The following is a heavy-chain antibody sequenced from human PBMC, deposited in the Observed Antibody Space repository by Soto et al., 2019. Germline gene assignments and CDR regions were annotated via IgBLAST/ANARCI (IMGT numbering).Heavy chain of an antibody. Sequence: QAQLVQSGTEVKKPGASVKVSCKASGYPFTGPYIYWVRQAPGQGLEWMGWINPSSGGTEFAEKVQGRVTVTRDTSIRTVFLELNSLTSDDTGVYFCARDFRTYSHGVDVWGQGTAVTVSS. CDR1: GYPFTGPY. D-gene: IGHD4-4*01. J-gene: IGHJ6*02. CDR2: INPSSGGT. V-gene: IGHV1-2*02. CDR3: ARDFRTYSHGVDV.